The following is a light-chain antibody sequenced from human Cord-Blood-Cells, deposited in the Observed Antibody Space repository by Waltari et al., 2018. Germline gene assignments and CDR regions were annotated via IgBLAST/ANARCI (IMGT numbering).Light chain of an antibody. V-gene: IGKV1-39*01. CDR1: QSISSY. J-gene: IGKJ1*01. Sequence: DIQMTQSPSSLSASVGARVTITCRASQSISSYLNWYQQKPGKAPKLLIYAASSLQSGVPSRFSGSGSGTDFTLTISSLQPEDFATYYCQQSYRTPQTFGQGTKVEIK. CDR3: QQSYRTPQT. CDR2: AAS.